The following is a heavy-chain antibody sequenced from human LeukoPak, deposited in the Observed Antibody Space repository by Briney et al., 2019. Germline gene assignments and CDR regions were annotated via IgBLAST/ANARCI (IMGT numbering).Heavy chain of an antibody. D-gene: IGHD3-10*01. Sequence: SETLSLTCSVSGSSMNLYSWNWIRQPPGKGLEWIGSIYYSGSTYYNPSLKSRVTISVDTSKNQFSLKLSSVTAADTAVYYCARGSTMVRGVIDYWGQGTLVTVSS. V-gene: IGHV4-39*07. CDR1: GSSMNLYS. CDR2: IYYSGST. J-gene: IGHJ4*02. CDR3: ARGSTMVRGVIDY.